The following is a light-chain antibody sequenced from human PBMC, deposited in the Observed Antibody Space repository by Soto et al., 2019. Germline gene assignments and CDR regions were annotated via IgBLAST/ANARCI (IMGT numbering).Light chain of an antibody. Sequence: QSVLTQPASVSGSPGQSITISCTGTSTDVNGHNYVSWYQQHPGKAPKVIIYEVTNRPSGISHRFSGSKSGNTASLTISGLQAEDEADYYCFSYTSGTSVFGTGTKLTVL. CDR3: FSYTSGTSV. J-gene: IGLJ1*01. CDR2: EVT. CDR1: STDVNGHNY. V-gene: IGLV2-14*01.